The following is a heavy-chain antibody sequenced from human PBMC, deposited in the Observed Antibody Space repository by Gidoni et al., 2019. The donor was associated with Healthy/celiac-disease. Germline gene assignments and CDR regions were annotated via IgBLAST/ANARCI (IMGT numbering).Heavy chain of an antibody. CDR2: IIPIFGTA. CDR1: GGTFSSYA. Sequence: QVQLVQSGAAVKKPGSSVKVSCKASGGTFSSYAISWVRQAPGQGLEWMGGIIPIFGTANYAQKFQGRVTITADESTNTAVYYCARGGQDMGYDFWSGSWFDPWGQGTLVTVSS. CDR3: GSWFDP. V-gene: IGHV1-69*01. J-gene: IGHJ5*02. D-gene: IGHD3-3*01.